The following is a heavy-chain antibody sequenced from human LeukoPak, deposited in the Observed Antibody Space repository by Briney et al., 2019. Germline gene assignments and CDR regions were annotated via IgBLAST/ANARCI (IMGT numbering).Heavy chain of an antibody. D-gene: IGHD6-6*01. CDR2: INQPGSQK. J-gene: IGHJ4*02. CDR1: GLTFSYSW. Sequence: GGSLRLSCVASGLTFSYSWMIWVRQAPGKGLEWVANINQPGSQKYHVDSVKGRFTISRDNARNSLFLQMNSLTADDTAVYYCARGLGKGSSDYWGQGTLVTVSS. V-gene: IGHV3-7*03. CDR3: ARGLGKGSSDY.